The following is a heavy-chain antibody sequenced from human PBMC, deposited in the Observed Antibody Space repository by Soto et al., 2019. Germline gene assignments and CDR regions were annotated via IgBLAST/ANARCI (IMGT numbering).Heavy chain of an antibody. D-gene: IGHD5-18*01. V-gene: IGHV6-1*01. CDR1: GDSVSSNSVG. CDR3: ARSYRYAYDY. J-gene: IGHJ4*02. CDR2: TYYRSRWYI. Sequence: QVQLQQSGPGLVKPSQTLSVTCIISGDSVSSNSVGWHWIRQSPSRGLEWLGRTYYRSRWYIDYAPFVKSRITIKTDTSKNQFSLQLTSVTAEDTAVYSCARSYRYAYDYWGRGTLVTVSS.